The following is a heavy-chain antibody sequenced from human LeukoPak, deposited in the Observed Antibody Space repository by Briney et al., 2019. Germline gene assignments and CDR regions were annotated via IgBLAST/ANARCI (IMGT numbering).Heavy chain of an antibody. D-gene: IGHD6-13*01. V-gene: IGHV1-46*01. CDR2: INPSGGST. Sequence: GASVKVSCKTSGYTFTRYGISWVRQAPGQGLEWMGIINPSGGSTSYAQKFQGRVTMTRDTSTSTVYMELSSLRSEDTAVYYCARDLPGRVYRDFDYWGQGTLVTVSS. CDR1: GYTFTRYG. CDR3: ARDLPGRVYRDFDY. J-gene: IGHJ4*02.